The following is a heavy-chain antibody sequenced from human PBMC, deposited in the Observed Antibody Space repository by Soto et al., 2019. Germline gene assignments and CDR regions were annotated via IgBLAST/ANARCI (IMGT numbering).Heavy chain of an antibody. V-gene: IGHV1-3*01. J-gene: IGHJ3*02. CDR3: ARDMAFEI. Sequence: QVQLAQSGAEVKKPGASVKVSCKASGYTFTSYAMHWVRQAPGQRLEWMGWINAGNGNTKYSHKFQGRVTITRDTSASTAYMELTSLRSEDTAVYYCARDMAFEIWGQGTMVTVSS. CDR1: GYTFTSYA. CDR2: INAGNGNT.